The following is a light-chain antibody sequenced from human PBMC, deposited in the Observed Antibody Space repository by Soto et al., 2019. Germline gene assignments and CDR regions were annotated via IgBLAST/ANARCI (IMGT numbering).Light chain of an antibody. CDR3: QQYYGTALT. V-gene: IGKV4-1*01. CDR1: QSVLYSSNNKTF. CDR2: WAS. J-gene: IGKJ4*01. Sequence: DIVMTQSPDSLAVSLGERATINCKSSQSVLYSSNNKTFLAWYQQKPGQPPKLLIYWASTRESGVPDRFSGSGSGTDFTLTISSLQAEDVAVYYCQQYYGTALTFGEGTRVEIK.